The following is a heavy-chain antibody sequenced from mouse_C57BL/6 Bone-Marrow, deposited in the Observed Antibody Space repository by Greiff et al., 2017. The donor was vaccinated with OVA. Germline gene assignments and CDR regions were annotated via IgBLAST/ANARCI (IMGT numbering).Heavy chain of an antibody. J-gene: IGHJ2*01. D-gene: IGHD1-1*01. Sequence: VQLQQSGAELVRPGASVKLSCTASGFNIKDYYMHWVKQRPEQGLEWIGRIDPEDGDTESAPKFQGKATMTADTSSNTAYRQLSSRTSEDTAVDYCTTDGSSLDYWGQGTTRTVSS. CDR2: IDPEDGDT. CDR3: TTDGSSLDY. V-gene: IGHV14-1*01. CDR1: GFNIKDYY.